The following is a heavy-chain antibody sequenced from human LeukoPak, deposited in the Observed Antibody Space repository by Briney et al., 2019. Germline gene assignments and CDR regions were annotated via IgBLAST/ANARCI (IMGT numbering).Heavy chain of an antibody. CDR3: ARASEGIGYFDT. V-gene: IGHV4-59*08. Sequence: SETLSLTCTVSGGSISSYYWSWIRQPPGKGLEWIGYIYYSGSKYNPSLKSRVTISLDTSKNQFSLKLSSVTAADTAVYYCARASEGIGYFDTWARGSLVTVSS. CDR2: IYYSGS. CDR1: GGSISSYY. J-gene: IGHJ5*02. D-gene: IGHD3-9*01.